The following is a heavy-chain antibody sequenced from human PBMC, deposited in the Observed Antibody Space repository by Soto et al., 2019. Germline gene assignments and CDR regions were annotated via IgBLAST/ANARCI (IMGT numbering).Heavy chain of an antibody. D-gene: IGHD6-19*01. J-gene: IGHJ4*02. Sequence: GGSLRLSCAASGFTFSSYAMTWVRQAPGKGLEWVSAITGSGVSTYHADSVKGRFTISRDNSANTLYLQMNGLSAEDTAVYYCAKDAKTTSGWFLDSWGPGTLGTVSS. CDR1: GFTFSSYA. CDR2: ITGSGVST. CDR3: AKDAKTTSGWFLDS. V-gene: IGHV3-23*01.